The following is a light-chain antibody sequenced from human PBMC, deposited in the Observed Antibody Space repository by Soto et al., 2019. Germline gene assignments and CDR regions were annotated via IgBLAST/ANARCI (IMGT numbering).Light chain of an antibody. Sequence: QSVLTQPASVSGSPGQSITISCTGTSSDVGGYNFVSWYQQHPGKAPKLMIYDVRNRPSGVSNRFSGSKSGNTASLTISGLQAEDEAGYYFSSYTTSRTLFFGGGTKLTVL. J-gene: IGLJ2*01. CDR2: DVR. V-gene: IGLV2-14*03. CDR3: SSYTTSRTLF. CDR1: SSDVGGYNF.